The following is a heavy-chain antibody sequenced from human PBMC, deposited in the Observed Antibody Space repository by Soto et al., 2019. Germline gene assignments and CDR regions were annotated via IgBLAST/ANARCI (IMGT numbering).Heavy chain of an antibody. CDR1: GFTFSSYA. V-gene: IGHV3-23*01. D-gene: IGHD6-19*01. CDR3: TRVRLGSSRSSDY. J-gene: IGHJ4*02. Sequence: GGSLRLSCAASGFTFSSYAMSWVRQAPGKGLEWVSVISGSGGSTYYADSVKGRFTISRDNSKNTLYLQMNSLRAEDTAVYYCTRVRLGSSRSSDYWGQGIQVTVSS. CDR2: ISGSGGST.